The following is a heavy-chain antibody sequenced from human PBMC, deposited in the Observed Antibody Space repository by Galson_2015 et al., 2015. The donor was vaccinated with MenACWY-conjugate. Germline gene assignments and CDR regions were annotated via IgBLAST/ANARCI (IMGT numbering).Heavy chain of an antibody. V-gene: IGHV6-1*01. Sequence: CAISGDSASRHSAAWTWIRQSPSRGLEWLGRTYYRSRWHNDYAVSVKSRITINPDTSRNQLSLQLSSVTPEETAVYYCARGVTRTSGTINWYFDFWGRGTLVTVSS. D-gene: IGHD6-13*01. CDR1: GDSASRHSAA. CDR3: ARGVTRTSGTINWYFDF. CDR2: TYYRSRWHN. J-gene: IGHJ2*01.